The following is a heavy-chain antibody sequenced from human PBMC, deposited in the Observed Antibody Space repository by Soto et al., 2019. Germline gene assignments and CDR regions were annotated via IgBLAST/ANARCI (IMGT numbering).Heavy chain of an antibody. D-gene: IGHD3-10*01. V-gene: IGHV1-18*04. CDR2: VSTYNGNT. J-gene: IGHJ4*02. Sequence: ASVKVSCKASGYTFTSYGISWVRQAPGQGLEWMGWVSTYNGNTNYAQKVQGRVTMTTDTSTSTAYMELRSLTSDDTAVYYCARGSAFEDTSLDYWGRGTLVTVSS. CDR3: ARGSAFEDTSLDY. CDR1: GYTFTSYG.